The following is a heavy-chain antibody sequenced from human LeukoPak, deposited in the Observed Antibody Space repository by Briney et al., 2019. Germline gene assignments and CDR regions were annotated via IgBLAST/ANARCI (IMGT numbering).Heavy chain of an antibody. CDR3: ARVRGLWDAFDI. V-gene: IGHV4-59*01. CDR2: IYYSGST. D-gene: IGHD3-16*01. J-gene: IGHJ3*02. CDR1: GDSISGFY. Sequence: PSETLSLTCTVSGDSISGFYWSWIRQPPGEGLEWIGDIYYSGSTNYNPSLKSRVTISVDTSKNQFSLKLSSVTAADTAVYYCARVRGLWDAFDIWGQGTMVTVSS.